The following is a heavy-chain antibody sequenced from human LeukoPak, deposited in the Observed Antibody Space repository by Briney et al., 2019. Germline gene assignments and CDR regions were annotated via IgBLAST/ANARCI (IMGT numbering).Heavy chain of an antibody. V-gene: IGHV4-59*01. Sequence: SETLSLTCTVSGGSISSYYWSWIRQPPGKGLEWIGYIYYSGGTNYNPSLKSRVTISVDTSKNQFSLKLSSVTAADTAVYYCAGSIAAAGTGDYWGQGTLVTVSS. CDR3: AGSIAAAGTGDY. CDR2: IYYSGGT. CDR1: GGSISSYY. J-gene: IGHJ4*02. D-gene: IGHD6-13*01.